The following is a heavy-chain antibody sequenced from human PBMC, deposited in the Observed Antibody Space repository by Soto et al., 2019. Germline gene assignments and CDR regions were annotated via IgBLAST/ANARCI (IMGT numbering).Heavy chain of an antibody. V-gene: IGHV4-30-4*01. Sequence: SETLSLTCTVSGGSISSGDSYWSWIRQPPGKGLEWIGYMYYSGTTYYNPFLKSRVSFSVDTSKNQFSLKLTSVTAADTAVYYCARDEKKSDFYSGMDVWGQGTTVTVSS. CDR1: GGSISSGDSY. J-gene: IGHJ6*02. CDR3: ARDEKKSDFYSGMDV. CDR2: MYYSGTT.